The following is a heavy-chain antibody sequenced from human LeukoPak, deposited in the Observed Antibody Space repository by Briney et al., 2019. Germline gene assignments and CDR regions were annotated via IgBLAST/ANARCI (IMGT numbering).Heavy chain of an antibody. CDR1: GFTFSSYW. Sequence: GGSLRLSCAASGFTFSSYWMSWARQATGKGLKWVANIKPDGSEKYYVDSVKGRFTISRDNAKNSLYLQMNSLRAEDTAVYYCARDGRLDYYDSRQKGGFDYWGQGTLVTVSS. D-gene: IGHD3-22*01. CDR2: IKPDGSEK. V-gene: IGHV3-7*01. J-gene: IGHJ4*02. CDR3: ARDGRLDYYDSRQKGGFDY.